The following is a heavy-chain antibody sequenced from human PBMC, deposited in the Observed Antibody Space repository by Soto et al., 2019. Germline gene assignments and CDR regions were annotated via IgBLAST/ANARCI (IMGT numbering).Heavy chain of an antibody. D-gene: IGHD2-2*03. CDR3: ARDGGAAGPWIDAFDI. Sequence: QLQLQESGPGLVKPWETLSLTCTVSGGSISSTSHYWGWIRQPPGKGLEWIASIYYSGSTYYNPSLESRVTISVDTSKNQFSLKLSSVTAADTAVYYCARDGGAAGPWIDAFDIWGQGAMLTVSS. V-gene: IGHV4-39*02. CDR2: IYYSGST. J-gene: IGHJ3*02. CDR1: GGSISSTSHY.